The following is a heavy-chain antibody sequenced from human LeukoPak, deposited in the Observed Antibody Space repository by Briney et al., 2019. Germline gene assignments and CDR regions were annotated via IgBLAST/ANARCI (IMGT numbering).Heavy chain of an antibody. D-gene: IGHD5-12*01. CDR3: ASPYSGYDYNFDH. CDR1: GLTFSSYW. J-gene: IGHJ4*02. V-gene: IGHV3-74*01. Sequence: GGSLRLSCAASGLTFSSYWMHWVRQGPGKGLVWVSRINSDGSSISYAASVKGRFTISRDNSKNTLFLQMSSLRTEDTAVYYCASPYSGYDYNFDHWGQGTLVTVSS. CDR2: INSDGSSI.